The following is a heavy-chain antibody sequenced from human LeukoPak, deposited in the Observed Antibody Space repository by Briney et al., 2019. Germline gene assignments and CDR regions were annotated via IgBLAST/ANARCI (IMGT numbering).Heavy chain of an antibody. CDR3: ARGRDYGDSPY. CDR2: ISSSSSYI. J-gene: IGHJ4*02. D-gene: IGHD4-17*01. V-gene: IGHV3-21*01. CDR1: GFTFSSYS. Sequence: PGGSLRLSCAASGFTFSSYSMNWARQAPGKGLEWVSSISSSSSYIYYADSVKGRFTISRDNAKNSLYLQMNSLRAEGTAVYYCARGRDYGDSPYWGQGTLVTVSS.